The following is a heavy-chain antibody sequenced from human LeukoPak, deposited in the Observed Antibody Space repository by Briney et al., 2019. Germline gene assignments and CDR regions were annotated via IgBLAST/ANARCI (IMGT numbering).Heavy chain of an antibody. CDR2: ISLDNGVP. V-gene: IGHV1-18*01. D-gene: IGHD2-15*01. Sequence: ASVRVSCKASGYTSNSFGVTWVRQAPGQGLEWIGWISLDNGVPRFADKFQGRVTLTTVTSTTTSYMELRSLRSDDTAVYYCANVAKGRYFFYYMDVWGKGTTVTVSS. J-gene: IGHJ6*03. CDR3: ANVAKGRYFFYYMDV. CDR1: GYTSNSFG.